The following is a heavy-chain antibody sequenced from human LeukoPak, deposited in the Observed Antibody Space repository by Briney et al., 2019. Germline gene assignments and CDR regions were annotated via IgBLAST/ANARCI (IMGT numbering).Heavy chain of an antibody. D-gene: IGHD6-19*01. V-gene: IGHV4-59*01. CDR3: VRVLSSGWFGWFDP. CDR2: IYYSGST. J-gene: IGHJ5*02. CDR1: GGSISSYY. Sequence: SETLSLTCTVSGGSISSYYWSWIRQPPGKGLEWIGYIYYSGSTNYNPSLKSRVTISVDTSKNQFSLKLSSVTAADTAVYYCVRVLSSGWFGWFDPWGQGTLVTVSS.